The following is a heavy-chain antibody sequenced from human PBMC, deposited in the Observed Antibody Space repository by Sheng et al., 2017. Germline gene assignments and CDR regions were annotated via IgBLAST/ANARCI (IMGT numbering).Heavy chain of an antibody. Sequence: QVQLVQSGAEVKKPGSSVKVSCKASGGTFSSYTISWVRQAPGQGLEWMGRIIPILGIANYAQKFQGRVTITADKSTSTAYMELSSLRSEDTAVYYCARDREVTMVRGVSLRYWGQGTLVTVSS. V-gene: IGHV1-69*08. CDR1: GGTFSSYT. CDR3: ARDREVTMVRGVSLRY. CDR2: IIPILGIA. D-gene: IGHD3-10*01. J-gene: IGHJ4*02.